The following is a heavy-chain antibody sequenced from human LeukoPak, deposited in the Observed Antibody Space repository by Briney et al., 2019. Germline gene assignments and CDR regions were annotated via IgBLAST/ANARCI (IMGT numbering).Heavy chain of an antibody. Sequence: GGSLRLSCAASGFAFSSYWMHWVRQVPGKGLVWVSRINSDGSSTRYADSVKGRFTISRDNAKNTLYLQMNSLRAEDTAVYYCARGSRSWPADYWGQGTLVTVSS. CDR3: ARGSRSWPADY. CDR2: INSDGSST. J-gene: IGHJ4*02. V-gene: IGHV3-74*01. D-gene: IGHD6-13*01. CDR1: GFAFSSYW.